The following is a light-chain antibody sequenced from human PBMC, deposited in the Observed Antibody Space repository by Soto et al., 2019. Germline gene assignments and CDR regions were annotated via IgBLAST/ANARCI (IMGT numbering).Light chain of an antibody. CDR3: QQYENWPG. J-gene: IGKJ4*01. V-gene: IGKV3-15*01. CDR2: GAS. CDR1: QSVDDN. Sequence: EIVMTQSPATLSVSPGERATLSCRASQSVDDNLAWYQQKPGQAPRLLICGASTRATGIPARFSGSGSGTEFTLTISGLQSEDFAVYYCQQYENWPGFGGGTKVDIK.